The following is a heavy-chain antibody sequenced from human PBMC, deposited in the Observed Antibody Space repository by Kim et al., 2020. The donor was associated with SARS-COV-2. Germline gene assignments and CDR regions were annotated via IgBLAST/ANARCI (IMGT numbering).Heavy chain of an antibody. CDR3: ARAGGYDGSSYYGFFQH. V-gene: IGHV3-74*01. D-gene: IGHD3-22*01. J-gene: IGHJ1*01. Sequence: VKGRFPISRDNAKNTLYLHMNSLSPEDTAVYYCARAGGYDGSSYYGFFQHWGQGALVTVSS.